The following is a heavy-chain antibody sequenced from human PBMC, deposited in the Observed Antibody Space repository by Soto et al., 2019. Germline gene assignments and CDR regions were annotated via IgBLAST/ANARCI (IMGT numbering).Heavy chain of an antibody. CDR1: GFTFSSYA. CDR2: ISGSGGST. Sequence: GGSLRLSGAASGFTFSSYAMSWVRQAPGKGLEWVSAISGSGGSTYCADSVKGRFTISRDNSKNTLYLQMNSLRAEDTAVYYCAKDPRTLERPLWGQGALVPVSS. V-gene: IGHV3-23*01. J-gene: IGHJ4*02. D-gene: IGHD1-1*01. CDR3: AKDPRTLERPL.